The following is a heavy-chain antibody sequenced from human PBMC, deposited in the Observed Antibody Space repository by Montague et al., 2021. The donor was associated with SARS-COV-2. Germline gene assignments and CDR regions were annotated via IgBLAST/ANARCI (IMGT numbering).Heavy chain of an antibody. Sequence: SLRLSCAGTGFTFSSHWMNWVRQAPGKGLEWVANINQDGSDRRYVDSVKDRFTISKDNAKNSLFLEMNSLRAEDTAVYYCARRNDMDVWGQGTTVTVSS. V-gene: IGHV3-7*01. CDR2: INQDGSDR. CDR3: ARRNDMDV. CDR1: GFTFSSHW. J-gene: IGHJ6*02.